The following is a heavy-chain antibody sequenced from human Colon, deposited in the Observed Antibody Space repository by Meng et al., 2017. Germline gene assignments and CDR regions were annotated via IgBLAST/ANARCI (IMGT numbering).Heavy chain of an antibody. Sequence: GESLKISCAASGFIFSTYSMIWVRQAPGKGLEWVSAIDRSSTYIYYADSVKGRFTISRDNAKNSLYLQMNSLRADDTAVYYCARDQREDDYGDYGSGGVDPWGQGTLVTVSS. CDR2: IDRSSTYI. J-gene: IGHJ5*02. V-gene: IGHV3-21*04. CDR1: GFIFSTYS. D-gene: IGHD4-17*01. CDR3: ARDQREDDYGDYGSGGVDP.